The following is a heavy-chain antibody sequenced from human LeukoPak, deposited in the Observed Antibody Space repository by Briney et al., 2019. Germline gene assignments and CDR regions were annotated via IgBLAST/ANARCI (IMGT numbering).Heavy chain of an antibody. D-gene: IGHD6-6*01. V-gene: IGHV1-58*02. CDR3: AADLGIAARLSFDY. Sequence: SVKVSCKASGFTFTSSAMQWVRQARGQRLEWIGWIVVGSGNTNYAQKFQERVTITRDMSTSTAYMELSSLRSEDTAVYYCAADLGIAARLSFDYWGQGTLVTVSS. CDR1: GFTFTSSA. CDR2: IVVGSGNT. J-gene: IGHJ4*02.